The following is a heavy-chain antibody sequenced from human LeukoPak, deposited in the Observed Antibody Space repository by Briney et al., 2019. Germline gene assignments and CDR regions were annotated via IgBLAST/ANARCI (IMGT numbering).Heavy chain of an antibody. J-gene: IGHJ4*02. D-gene: IGHD3-22*01. CDR2: ISSKGELT. V-gene: IGHV3-23*01. CDR3: TRDRPNYYGSDGHYYRRNGDY. CDR1: GFTFSIYA. Sequence: GGSLRLSCAASGFTFSIYAMSWVRQAPGKGLEWVSSISSKGELTFYADSVKGRFTISRDNSERTLYLQMNILRAEDTAIYYCTRDRPNYYGSDGHYYRRNGDYWGQGTLVTVSS.